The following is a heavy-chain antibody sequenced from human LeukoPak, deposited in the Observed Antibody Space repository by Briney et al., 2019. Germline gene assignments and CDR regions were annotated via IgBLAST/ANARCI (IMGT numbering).Heavy chain of an antibody. CDR3: AISRYSGSSLDY. D-gene: IGHD1-26*01. V-gene: IGHV3-74*01. J-gene: IGHJ4*02. CDR2: ISGDGGTS. CDR1: GFTFTTYW. Sequence: PGGSLRLCCAASGFTFTTYWMPWVRQAPGKGLMWVSRISGDGGTSAYADSVKGRFTISRDNAKNTLYLQMNSLRTEDTALYYCAISRYSGSSLDYWGQGSLVTVPS.